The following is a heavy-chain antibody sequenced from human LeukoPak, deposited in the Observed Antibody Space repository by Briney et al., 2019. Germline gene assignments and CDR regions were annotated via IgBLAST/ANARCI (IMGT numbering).Heavy chain of an antibody. CDR3: ARDPGTGYPIAY. CDR2: LYISGST. V-gene: IGHV3-53*01. J-gene: IGHJ4*02. D-gene: IGHD3-9*01. CDR1: GFSVSSNY. Sequence: GGSLRLSCAASGFSVSSNYMSWVRQAPGKGLEWISVLYISGSTYYADSVKGRFTISRDNSKNTLFLQMNSLGAEDTAVYYCARDPGTGYPIAYWGQGTLVTVSS.